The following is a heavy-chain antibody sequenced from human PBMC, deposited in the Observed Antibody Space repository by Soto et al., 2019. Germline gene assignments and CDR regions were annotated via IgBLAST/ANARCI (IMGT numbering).Heavy chain of an antibody. D-gene: IGHD5-18*01. CDR1: GFTYSSYG. CDR2: IWYDGSNK. V-gene: IGHV3-30*19. CDR3: ARDRKYGYGYNYYGVDV. J-gene: IGHJ6*02. Sequence: PGGSLRLSCAASGFTYSSYGMHWVRQAPGKGLECVAVIWYDGSNKNYADSVKGRFTLSRDNSKSTLYLQMNNLRTEDTAMYYCARDRKYGYGYNYYGVDVRGPGTTVTVSS.